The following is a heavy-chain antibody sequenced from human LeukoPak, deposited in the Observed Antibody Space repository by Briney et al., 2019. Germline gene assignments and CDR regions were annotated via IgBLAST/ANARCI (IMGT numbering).Heavy chain of an antibody. V-gene: IGHV4-30-4*01. D-gene: IGHD6-19*01. CDR2: INHSGST. J-gene: IGHJ4*02. CDR1: GGSISSGDYY. Sequence: SQTLSLTCTVSGGSISSGDYYWSWIRQPPGKGLEWIGEINHSGSTNYNPSLKSRVTISVDTSKNQFSLKLSSVTAADTAVYYCAGLVVASLIDYWGQGTLVTVSS. CDR3: AGLVVASLIDY.